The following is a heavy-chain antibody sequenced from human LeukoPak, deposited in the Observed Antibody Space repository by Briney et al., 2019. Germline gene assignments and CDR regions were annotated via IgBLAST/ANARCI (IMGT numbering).Heavy chain of an antibody. CDR3: AKAIGVAAAELYYFDY. CDR1: GFTFDDYA. Sequence: GRSLRLSCAASGFTFDDYAMHWVRQAPGKGLEWVSGISWNSGSIGYADSVKGRFTISRDNAKNSLYLQMNSLRAEDTALYYCAKAIGVAAAELYYFDYWGQGTLVTVSS. V-gene: IGHV3-9*01. CDR2: ISWNSGSI. J-gene: IGHJ4*02. D-gene: IGHD6-13*01.